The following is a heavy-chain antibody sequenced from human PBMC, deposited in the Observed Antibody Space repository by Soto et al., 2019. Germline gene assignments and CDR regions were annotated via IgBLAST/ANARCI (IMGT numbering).Heavy chain of an antibody. CDR1: GGSFSGYY. V-gene: IGHV4-34*01. CDR3: ARSRGVLRFLGY. CDR2: INHSGST. Sequence: QVQLQQWGAGLLKPSETLSLTCAVYGGSFSGYYWSWIRQPPGKGLEWIGEINHSGSTNYNPSIKGRVTISVDTSKNQFSLKLSSVTAADTAVYYGARSRGVLRFLGYWGQGTLVTVSS. D-gene: IGHD3-3*01. J-gene: IGHJ4*02.